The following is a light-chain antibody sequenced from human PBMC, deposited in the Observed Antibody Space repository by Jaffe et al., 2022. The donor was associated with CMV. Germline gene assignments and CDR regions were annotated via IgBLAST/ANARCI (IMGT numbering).Light chain of an antibody. CDR3: QAWLSSIYVV. J-gene: IGLJ2*01. CDR1: KLVDKY. V-gene: IGLV3-1*01. CDR2: QDN. Sequence: SYELIQPPSVSVSPGQTASITCSGDKLVDKYVCWYQQKPGRSPVLVIYQDNGRPSGIPERFSGSNSGNTATLTISGTQAVDEADYYCQAWLSSIYVVFGGGTKLTVL.